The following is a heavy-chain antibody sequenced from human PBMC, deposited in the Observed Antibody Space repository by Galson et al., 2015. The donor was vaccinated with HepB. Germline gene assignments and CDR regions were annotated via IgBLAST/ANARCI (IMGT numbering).Heavy chain of an antibody. V-gene: IGHV3-23*01. J-gene: IGHJ6*02. CDR2: ISSSGANT. CDR3: AKVGQQLVRGLYYYYGMDV. D-gene: IGHD6-13*01. Sequence: SLRLSCAASGFSFSSYAMSWVRQAPGKGLEWVSAISSSGANTYYADSVKGRFAISRDNSKHTLYLQMNSLRAEDTAVYYCAKVGQQLVRGLYYYYGMDVWGRGKTTTV. CDR1: GFSFSSYA.